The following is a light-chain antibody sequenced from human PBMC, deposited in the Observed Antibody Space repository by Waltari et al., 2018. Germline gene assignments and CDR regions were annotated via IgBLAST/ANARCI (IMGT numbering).Light chain of an antibody. J-gene: IGKJ1*01. Sequence: EIVSTQSPGTLSLSPGESATISCRNSQPISDKYLAWYQQRPGLSPRLLIYGISSSAPGVPLSFSGSGSWTDFTLDISSLEPVDFAVYFFQPYEQSSWTFFQGT. CDR3: QPYEQSSWT. V-gene: IGKV3-20*01. CDR2: GIS. CDR1: QPISDKY.